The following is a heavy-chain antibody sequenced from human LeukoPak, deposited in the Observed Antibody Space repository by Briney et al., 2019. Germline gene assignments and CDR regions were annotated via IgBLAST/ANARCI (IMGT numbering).Heavy chain of an antibody. V-gene: IGHV3-7*01. CDR2: IKRDGSER. Sequence: GGSLRLSCTASGITFSNYWMNWFRQAPGKGLEWVANIKRDGSERYYVDSVRGRFTISRDNAKNSLYLQMNNLRVEDTAVYYCEGGVTWGQGSMVTVSP. J-gene: IGHJ3*01. CDR1: GITFSNYW. D-gene: IGHD5/OR15-5a*01. CDR3: EGGVT.